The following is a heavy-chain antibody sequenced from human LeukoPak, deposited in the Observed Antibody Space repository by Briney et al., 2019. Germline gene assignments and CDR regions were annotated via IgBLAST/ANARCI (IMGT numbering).Heavy chain of an antibody. J-gene: IGHJ4*02. Sequence: PSGTLSLTCAVSGGSISSTNWWSWVRQPPGKGQEWIGEIYHSGSTNYNPSLKSRVTISADKSKNQFSLKLTYVTAADTAVYYCARDRMGVRAFDYWGQGTLVAVSS. CDR1: GGSISSTNW. CDR2: IYHSGST. D-gene: IGHD3-10*01. CDR3: ARDRMGVRAFDY. V-gene: IGHV4-4*02.